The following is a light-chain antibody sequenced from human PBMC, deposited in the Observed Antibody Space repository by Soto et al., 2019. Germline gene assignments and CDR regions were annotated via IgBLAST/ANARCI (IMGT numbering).Light chain of an antibody. V-gene: IGLV2-23*02. CDR3: CSFASSNTYV. Sequence: QSALTQPASVSGSPGQSITISCTGTSSDVGSYNLVSWYQQHPGKAPKLMIYEVSKRPSGVSNRFSGSKSGNTASLTISGLQAEDEADYYCCSFASSNTYVFGNGTKLTVL. CDR1: SSDVGSYNL. J-gene: IGLJ1*01. CDR2: EVS.